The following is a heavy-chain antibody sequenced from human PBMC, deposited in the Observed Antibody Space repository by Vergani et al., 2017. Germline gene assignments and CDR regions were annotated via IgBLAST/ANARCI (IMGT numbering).Heavy chain of an antibody. CDR1: GFTFSSHG. J-gene: IGHJ5*02. D-gene: IGHD1-14*01. Sequence: QVQLVESEGGVVQPGRSLTLSCVASGFTFSSHGMHWVRQAPGKGLEWVAVIWYDGSNKYYGDSVKGRFTISRDNSKSTMYLQMNSLRDEDTGVYYCARDLRLLYNRFDPWGQGTLVTVSS. CDR3: ARDLRLLYNRFDP. V-gene: IGHV3-33*01. CDR2: IWYDGSNK.